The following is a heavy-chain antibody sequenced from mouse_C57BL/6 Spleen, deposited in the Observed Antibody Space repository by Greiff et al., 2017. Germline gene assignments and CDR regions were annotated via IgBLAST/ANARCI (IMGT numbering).Heavy chain of an antibody. V-gene: IGHV10-3*01. D-gene: IGHD1-1*01. CDR2: IRSKSSNYAT. CDR3: VRGCSSYIYFDV. CDR1: GFSFNTYA. Sequence: EVQLVESGGGLVQPKGSLKLSYAASGFSFNTYAMDWVRQAPGKGLEWVARIRSKSSNYATYYADSGKDRFTTSRDDSPIMLYLLLNNLKTEDSAMYYCVRGCSSYIYFDVWGTGTTVTVSS. J-gene: IGHJ1*03.